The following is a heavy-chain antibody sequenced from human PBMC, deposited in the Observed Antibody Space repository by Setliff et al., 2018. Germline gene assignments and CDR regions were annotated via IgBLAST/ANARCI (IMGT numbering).Heavy chain of an antibody. J-gene: IGHJ4*02. D-gene: IGHD3-22*01. Sequence: LSCAASGFTFSSYGMHWVRQAPGKGLEWVSMISGSAQTTYYADSVKGRFTISRDNSKNTLYLQLNSLRAEDTAIYYCAGGYPSNFDYWGQGTLVTV. V-gene: IGHV3-23*01. CDR2: ISGSAQTT. CDR1: GFTFSSYG. CDR3: AGGYPSNFDY.